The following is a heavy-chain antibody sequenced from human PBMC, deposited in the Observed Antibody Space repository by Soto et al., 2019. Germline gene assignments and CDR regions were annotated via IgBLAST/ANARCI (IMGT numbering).Heavy chain of an antibody. CDR2: ISGSGGST. D-gene: IGHD3-10*01. CDR1: GFTFSSYA. CDR3: AKNYYGSGRVNWFDP. Sequence: EVQLLESGGGLVQPGGSLRLSCAASGFTFSSYAMIWVRQAPGKGLEWVSAISGSGGSTYYADSVKGRFTISRDNSKNTLYLQMNSLRAEDTAVYYCAKNYYGSGRVNWFDPWGQGTLVTVSS. J-gene: IGHJ5*02. V-gene: IGHV3-23*01.